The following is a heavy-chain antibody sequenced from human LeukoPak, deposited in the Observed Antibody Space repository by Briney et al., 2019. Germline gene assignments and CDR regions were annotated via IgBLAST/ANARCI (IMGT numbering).Heavy chain of an antibody. CDR3: ARDDPYYYDSTGGY. Sequence: PGRCLRLSCAVSGFTFSSYSMNRVRQAPGKGLGWGSSISSTSSYIYYADSVKGRFTITRDNAKNSLYLQMNSVRAEDTAVYYCARDDPYYYDSTGGYWGQGTLVTVSS. D-gene: IGHD3-22*01. J-gene: IGHJ4*02. V-gene: IGHV3-21*01. CDR2: ISSTSSYI. CDR1: GFTFSSYS.